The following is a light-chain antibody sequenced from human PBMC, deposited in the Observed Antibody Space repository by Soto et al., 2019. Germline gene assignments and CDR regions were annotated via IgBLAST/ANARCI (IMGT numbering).Light chain of an antibody. CDR2: DSD. CDR3: GTWDSSLTAVYV. Sequence: QSVLTQPPSVSAAPGQKVTISCSGASPNIGKNFVSWYQQLPGTAPKLLIYDSDKRPSGIPDRFSGSKSGTSATLGITGLQTGDEADYYCGTWDSSLTAVYVFGTGTKVTVL. V-gene: IGLV1-51*01. J-gene: IGLJ1*01. CDR1: SPNIGKNF.